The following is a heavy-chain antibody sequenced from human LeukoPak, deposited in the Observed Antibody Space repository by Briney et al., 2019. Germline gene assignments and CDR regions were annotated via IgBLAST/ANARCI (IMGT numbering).Heavy chain of an antibody. Sequence: PTGGSLRLSCAASGFTFNIYWMHWVRQAPGKGLVWVSRINTDGTYTTYADSVKGRFTISRDNAYNTLYLQMNSLRVEDTAVYYCAKSKGGSVAGIDFWGQGTLVTVSS. CDR3: AKSKGGSVAGIDF. CDR1: GFTFNIYW. CDR2: INTDGTYT. J-gene: IGHJ4*02. D-gene: IGHD6-19*01. V-gene: IGHV3-74*01.